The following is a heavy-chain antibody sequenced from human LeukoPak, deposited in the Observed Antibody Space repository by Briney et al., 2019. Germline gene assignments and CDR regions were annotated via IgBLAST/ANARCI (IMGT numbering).Heavy chain of an antibody. V-gene: IGHV4-39*01. D-gene: IGHD3-3*01. CDR1: GGSISSSSHY. CDR3: ARHRGNYYDFWRGPEV. J-gene: IGHJ6*02. CDR2: IYYSGST. Sequence: KASETLSLTCTVSGGSISSSSHYWGWIRQPPGKGLEWIGSIYYSGSTYYNPSLKSRVTISVDTSKNQFSLKLSSVTAADTAVYYCARHRGNYYDFWRGPEVWGQGTTVTVSS.